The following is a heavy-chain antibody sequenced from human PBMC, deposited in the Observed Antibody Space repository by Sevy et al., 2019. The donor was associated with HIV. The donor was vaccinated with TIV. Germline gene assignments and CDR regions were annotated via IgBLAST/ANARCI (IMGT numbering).Heavy chain of an antibody. CDR1: GYTLTGFS. D-gene: IGHD3-22*01. CDR3: ATTKDYYDSSGYPFDY. CDR2: FDPEDGAT. V-gene: IGHV1-24*01. J-gene: IGHJ4*02. Sequence: ASVKVSCKVTGYTLTGFSMHWVRQTPGKGLEWMGTFDPEDGATIYAQKFQGRVIMTEDTSADTAHMDLSSLTSEDTAVYYCATTKDYYDSSGYPFDYWGQGTLVTVSS.